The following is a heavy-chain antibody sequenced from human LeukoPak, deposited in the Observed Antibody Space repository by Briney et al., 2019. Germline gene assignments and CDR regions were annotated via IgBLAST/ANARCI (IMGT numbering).Heavy chain of an antibody. Sequence: SVKVSCKASGGTFNSYAISWVRQAPGQGLEWMGGILRILGTANYAQKFQGRVTITTDESTSTAYMELRSLRSDDTAVYYCARAPKYCSSTSCATPPYYYYYYMDVWGKGTTVTVSS. CDR3: ARAPKYCSSTSCATPPYYYYYYMDV. J-gene: IGHJ6*03. V-gene: IGHV1-69*05. CDR2: ILRILGTA. CDR1: GGTFNSYA. D-gene: IGHD2-2*01.